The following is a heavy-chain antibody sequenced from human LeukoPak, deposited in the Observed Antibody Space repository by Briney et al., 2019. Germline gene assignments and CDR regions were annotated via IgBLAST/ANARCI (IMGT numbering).Heavy chain of an antibody. D-gene: IGHD1-14*01. CDR3: ASDPHHASRMDV. Sequence: GGSLRLSCVASEFVFSNHAMIWVRQAPGKGLEWISSITSDSSNIFYANSVRGRFTISRDNANNALHLQMNSLRAEDTAVYYCASDPHHASRMDVWGQGTTVTVSS. J-gene: IGHJ6*02. CDR2: ITSDSSNI. CDR1: EFVFSNHA. V-gene: IGHV3-21*01.